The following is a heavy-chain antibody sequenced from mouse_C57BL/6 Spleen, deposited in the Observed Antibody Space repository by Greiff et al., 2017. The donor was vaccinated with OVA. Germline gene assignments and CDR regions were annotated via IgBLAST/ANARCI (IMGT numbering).Heavy chain of an antibody. CDR1: GFTFSSYA. Sequence: EVKLVESGGGLVKPGGSLKLSCAASGFTFSSYAMSWVRQTPGKRLEWVATISDGGSYTYYPDNVKGRITISRDNAKNNLYLQMSHLKSEDTAMYYCAKDYGSLFDYWGQGTTLTVSS. D-gene: IGHD1-1*01. CDR3: AKDYGSLFDY. CDR2: ISDGGSYT. V-gene: IGHV5-4*03. J-gene: IGHJ2*01.